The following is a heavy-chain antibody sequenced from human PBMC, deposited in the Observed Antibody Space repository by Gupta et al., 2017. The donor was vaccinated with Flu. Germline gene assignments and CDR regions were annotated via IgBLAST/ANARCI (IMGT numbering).Heavy chain of an antibody. CDR1: GFTFSTSG. Sequence: QVQLVESGGGVVQPGRSLRLSCAASGFTFSTSGMHWVRQAPGKGLEWIALIWSDGTNEYYADSVKGRFTISRDNSKNTLYLQMNSLRDEDTAVYFCARDESSSTWYFESWGQGTLVTVSS. CDR2: IWSDGTNE. V-gene: IGHV3-33*01. D-gene: IGHD6-13*01. J-gene: IGHJ4*02. CDR3: ARDESSSTWYFES.